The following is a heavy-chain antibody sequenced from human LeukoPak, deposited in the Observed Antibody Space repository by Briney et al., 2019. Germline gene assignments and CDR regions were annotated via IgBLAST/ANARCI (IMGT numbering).Heavy chain of an antibody. Sequence: SETLSLTCTDSGGSISSSSYYWGWIRQPPGKGLEWIGSIYYSVSTYYNPSLKSRVTISVDTSKNQFSLKLSSVTAADTAVYYCARLPTVTFFDYWGQGTRVTVSS. J-gene: IGHJ4*02. D-gene: IGHD4-17*01. CDR1: GGSISSSSYY. CDR3: ARLPTVTFFDY. CDR2: IYYSVST. V-gene: IGHV4-39*01.